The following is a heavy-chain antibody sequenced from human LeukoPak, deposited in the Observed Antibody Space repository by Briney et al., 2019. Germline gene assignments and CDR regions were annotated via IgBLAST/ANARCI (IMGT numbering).Heavy chain of an antibody. CDR3: ARAQYYYDSSGYYSLDY. CDR2: ISYDGSNK. Sequence: QPGGSLRLSCAASGFTFSSYAMHWVRQAPGKGLEWVAVISYDGSNKYYADSVKGRFTISRDNSKNTLYLQMNSLRAEDTAVYYCARAQYYYDSSGYYSLDYWGQGTLVTVSS. V-gene: IGHV3-30-3*02. J-gene: IGHJ4*02. D-gene: IGHD3-22*01. CDR1: GFTFSSYA.